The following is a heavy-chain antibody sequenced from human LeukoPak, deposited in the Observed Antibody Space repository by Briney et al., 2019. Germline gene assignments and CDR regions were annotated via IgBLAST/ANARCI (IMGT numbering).Heavy chain of an antibody. CDR1: GGTFSSYA. Sequence: GASVKVSCKASGGTFSSYAISWVRQAPGQGLEWMVGIIPIFGTANYAQKFQGRVTITADESTSTAYMELCSLRSADTAVYYCARGGALGFGELTKSDYWGQGTLVTVSS. CDR2: IIPIFGTA. D-gene: IGHD3-10*01. V-gene: IGHV1-69*13. CDR3: ARGGALGFGELTKSDY. J-gene: IGHJ4*02.